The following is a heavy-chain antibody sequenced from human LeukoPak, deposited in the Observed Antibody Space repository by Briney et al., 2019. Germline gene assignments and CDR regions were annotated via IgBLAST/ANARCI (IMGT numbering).Heavy chain of an antibody. J-gene: IGHJ4*02. CDR3: ARDRGNYGSGIHDY. V-gene: IGHV4-39*07. D-gene: IGHD3-10*01. CDR1: GGSISSSSYY. Sequence: SETLSLTCTVSGGSISSSSYYWGWIRQPPGKGLEWIGSIYYSGSTYYNPSLKSRVTISVDTSKNQFSLKLSSVTAADTAVYYCARDRGNYGSGIHDYWGQGTLVTVSS. CDR2: IYYSGST.